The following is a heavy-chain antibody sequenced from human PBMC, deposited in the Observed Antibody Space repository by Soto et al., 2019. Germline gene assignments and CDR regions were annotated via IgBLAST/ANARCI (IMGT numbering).Heavy chain of an antibody. J-gene: IGHJ4*02. Sequence: GSISVTNVFWGWVRQPPGKGLEWIGNIDYSGTAYFSPSLATRVTFHVDTSKNKFSLTLYSVTAADTAVDYCARIIGRHLDFWGQGILVTVSS. CDR2: IDYSGTA. CDR1: GSISVTNVF. CDR3: ARIIGRHLDF. V-gene: IGHV4-39*01.